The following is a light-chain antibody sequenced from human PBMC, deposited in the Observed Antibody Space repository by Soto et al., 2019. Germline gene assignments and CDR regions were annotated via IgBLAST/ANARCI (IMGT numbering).Light chain of an antibody. CDR3: QQYGNSPLT. V-gene: IGKV3-20*01. J-gene: IGKJ4*01. CDR1: QSVSNNY. CDR2: GAS. Sequence: IVLTQSPGTLSLSPGEIATLYCRASQSVSNNYLAWYQQKPGQAPRLLIYGASSRATGIPDRFSGSGSGTDCTLTISRLEPEDVAVYYCQQYGNSPLTFGGGTKVDIK.